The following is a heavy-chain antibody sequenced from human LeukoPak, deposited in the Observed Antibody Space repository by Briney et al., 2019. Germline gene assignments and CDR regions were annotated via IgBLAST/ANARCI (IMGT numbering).Heavy chain of an antibody. V-gene: IGHV3-48*01. CDR2: ISSSSTT. D-gene: IGHD3-10*01. CDR1: GFTFSSYS. Sequence: GGSLRLSCAASGFTFSSYSMNWVRQAPGKGLEWVSYISSSSTTYYADSVKGRFTISRDNAKNSLYLQMNSLRAEDTAVYYCARDRSSGYYGSFDYWGQGTLVTVSS. CDR3: ARDRSSGYYGSFDY. J-gene: IGHJ4*02.